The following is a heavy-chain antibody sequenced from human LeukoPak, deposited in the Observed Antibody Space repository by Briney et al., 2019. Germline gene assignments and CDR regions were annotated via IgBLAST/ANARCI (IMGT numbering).Heavy chain of an antibody. D-gene: IGHD5-12*01. CDR1: GGTFSSYA. V-gene: IGHV1-69*13. Sequence: GASVKVSCKASGGTFSSYAISWVRQAPGQGLEWMGGIIPIFGTANYAQKFQGRVTITADESTSTAYMELSSLRSEDTAVYYCARGWLQYYYYYMDVWGKGTTVTISS. CDR2: IIPIFGTA. CDR3: ARGWLQYYYYYMDV. J-gene: IGHJ6*03.